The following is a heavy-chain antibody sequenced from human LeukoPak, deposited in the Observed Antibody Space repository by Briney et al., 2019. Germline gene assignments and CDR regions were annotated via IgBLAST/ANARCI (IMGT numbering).Heavy chain of an antibody. CDR2: MSYSGST. V-gene: IGHV4-59*01. Sequence: SETLSLTCTVSGGSISSYYWSWIRQPPGKGLEWIGYMSYSGSTNYTPSPKSRVTISVDTSKNQFSLKLSSVTAADTAVYYCARGSPHSLGVSGSYDYWGQGTLVTVSS. CDR3: ARGSPHSLGVSGSYDY. CDR1: GGSISSYY. D-gene: IGHD1-26*01. J-gene: IGHJ4*02.